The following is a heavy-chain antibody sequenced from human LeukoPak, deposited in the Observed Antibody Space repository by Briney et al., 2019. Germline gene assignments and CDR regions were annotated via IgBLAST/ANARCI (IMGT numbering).Heavy chain of an antibody. CDR1: GFTFGLYA. Sequence: GGSLRLSCAASGFTFGLYAMHWVRXAPGKXLEWVAVTSFDGTNKYYADSIEGRFTISRDNSKNTLYLQMNSLRPEDAAVYYCARDPGDFYFDYWGQGTLVTVSS. J-gene: IGHJ4*02. CDR3: ARDPGDFYFDY. D-gene: IGHD4-17*01. CDR2: TSFDGTNK. V-gene: IGHV3-30-3*01.